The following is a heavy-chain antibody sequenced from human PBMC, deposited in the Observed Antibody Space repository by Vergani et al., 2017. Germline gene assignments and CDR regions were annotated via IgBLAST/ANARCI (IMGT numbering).Heavy chain of an antibody. CDR1: GYTFTSYG. V-gene: IGHV1-18*01. D-gene: IGHD3-22*01. J-gene: IGHJ6*03. Sequence: QVQLVQSGAEVKKPGASVKVSCKASGYTFTSYGISWVRQAPGQGLEWMGWISAYNGNTNYAQKLQGRVTMTTDTSTSTAYMELRSLRSDDTAVYYCAREGIDREITMIRAEDYYYMDVWGKGTTVTVSS. CDR2: ISAYNGNT. CDR3: AREGIDREITMIRAEDYYYMDV.